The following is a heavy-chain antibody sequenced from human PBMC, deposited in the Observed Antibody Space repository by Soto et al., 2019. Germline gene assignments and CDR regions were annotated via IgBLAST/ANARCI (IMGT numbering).Heavy chain of an antibody. Sequence: SETLSLTCTVSGGSISSSSSYWGWIRQPPGKGLEWIGTIYYSGSTYYNPSLKSRVTISVDTSKNQFSLKLSSVTAADTAVYYCARHASGWYSRFDYWGQGTLVTVSS. J-gene: IGHJ4*02. CDR3: ARHASGWYSRFDY. CDR2: IYYSGST. CDR1: GGSISSSSSY. V-gene: IGHV4-39*01. D-gene: IGHD6-19*01.